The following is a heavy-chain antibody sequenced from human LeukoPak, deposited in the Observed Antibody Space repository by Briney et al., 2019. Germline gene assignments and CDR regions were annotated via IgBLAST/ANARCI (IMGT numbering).Heavy chain of an antibody. Sequence: ASVKVSCKASGYTFTSYYMHWVRQAPGQGLEWIGIINPSGGSTSYAQKFQGRVTMTRDTSRSTVYMELSSLISEDTAVYYCARDRNCSGGSCPLRSFYYYYGMDVWGQGTTVTVSS. V-gene: IGHV1-46*01. J-gene: IGHJ6*02. CDR1: GYTFTSYY. CDR2: INPSGGST. CDR3: ARDRNCSGGSCPLRSFYYYYGMDV. D-gene: IGHD2-15*01.